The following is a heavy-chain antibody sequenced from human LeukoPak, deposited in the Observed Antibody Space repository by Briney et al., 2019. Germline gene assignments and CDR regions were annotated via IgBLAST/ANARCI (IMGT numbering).Heavy chain of an antibody. CDR1: GFTFSSYA. CDR3: AKTGNPATGDY. Sequence: GGSLRLSCAASGFTFSSYAMHRVRQAPGKGLEWVAVISYDGSNKYYADSVKGRFTISRDNSKNMLYLQMNSLRAEDTAVYYCAKTGNPATGDYWGQGTLVTVSS. V-gene: IGHV3-30*14. CDR2: ISYDGSNK. J-gene: IGHJ4*02. D-gene: IGHD1-1*01.